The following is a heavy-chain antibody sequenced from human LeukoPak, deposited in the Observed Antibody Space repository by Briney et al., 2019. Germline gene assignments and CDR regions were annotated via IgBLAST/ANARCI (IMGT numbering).Heavy chain of an antibody. Sequence: GRSLRLSCAASGFTFSSYAMHWVRQAPGKGLEWVAVISYDGSNKYYADSVKGRFTISRDNSKNTLYLQMNSLRAEDTAVYYCARDRPYSYGFLDYWGQGTLVTVSS. CDR2: ISYDGSNK. CDR1: GFTFSSYA. D-gene: IGHD5-18*01. CDR3: ARDRPYSYGFLDY. J-gene: IGHJ4*02. V-gene: IGHV3-30-3*01.